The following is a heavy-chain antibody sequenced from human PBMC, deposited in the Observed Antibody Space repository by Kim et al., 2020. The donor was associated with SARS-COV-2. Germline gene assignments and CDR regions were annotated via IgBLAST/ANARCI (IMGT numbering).Heavy chain of an antibody. CDR2: ISSSSGYI. CDR3: ARDPRSSRSGYYVNGMDV. J-gene: IGHJ6*02. D-gene: IGHD3-22*01. Sequence: GGSLRLSCAASGFTFSSYSMNWVRQAPGKGLEWVSSISSSSGYIYYADSVKGRFTISRDNAKNSLYLQMNSLRAEDTAVYYCARDPRSSRSGYYVNGMDVWGQGTMVTVSS. V-gene: IGHV3-21*01. CDR1: GFTFSSYS.